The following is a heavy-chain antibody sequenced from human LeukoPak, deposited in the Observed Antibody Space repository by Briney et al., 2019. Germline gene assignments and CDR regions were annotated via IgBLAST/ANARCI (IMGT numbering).Heavy chain of an antibody. Sequence: ASVKVSCKASGYTFTSYYTHWVRQAPGQGLEWMGIINPSSGSTSYAQKFQGRVTMTRDMSTSTVYMELSSLRSEDTAVYYCARAVRGYSGYAAFDIWGQGTMVTVSS. D-gene: IGHD5-12*01. CDR2: INPSSGST. CDR1: GYTFTSYY. V-gene: IGHV1-46*01. J-gene: IGHJ3*02. CDR3: ARAVRGYSGYAAFDI.